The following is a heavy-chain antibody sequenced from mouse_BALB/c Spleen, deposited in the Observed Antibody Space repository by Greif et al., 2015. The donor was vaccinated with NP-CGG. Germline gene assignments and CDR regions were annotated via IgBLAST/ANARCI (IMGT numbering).Heavy chain of an antibody. Sequence: VKLQESGAELMKPGASVKISCKATGYTFSSYWIEWVKQRPGHGLEWIGEILPGSGSTNYNEKFKGKATFTADTSSNTAYMQLSSLTSEDSAVYYCYRYDDRYAMDYWGQGTSVTVSS. CDR3: YRYDDRYAMDY. V-gene: IGHV1-9*01. D-gene: IGHD2-14*01. CDR1: GYTFSSYW. J-gene: IGHJ4*01. CDR2: ILPGSGST.